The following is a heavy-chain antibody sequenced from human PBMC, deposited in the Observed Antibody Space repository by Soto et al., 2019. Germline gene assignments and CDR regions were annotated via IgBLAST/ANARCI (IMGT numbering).Heavy chain of an antibody. V-gene: IGHV1-18*01. CDR2: ISTYSGDT. CDR1: GYTFFTYD. CDR3: ARHHGPTTSENWFDP. J-gene: IGHJ5*02. Sequence: QVHLVQSGVEVKTPGASVKVSCQASGYTFFTYDISWVRQAPGQGLEWMGWISTYSGDTKYAQKFQGRVTNTTGTSPTTVYLELRSLRSDDTAVYYCARHHGPTTSENWFDPWGQGTLVTVSS. D-gene: IGHD5-12*01.